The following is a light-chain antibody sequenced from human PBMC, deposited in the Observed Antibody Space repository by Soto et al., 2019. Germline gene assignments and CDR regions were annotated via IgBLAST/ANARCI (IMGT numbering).Light chain of an antibody. CDR1: QGISSY. Sequence: AIRMTQSPSSLSASTGDRVTITCPASQGISSYLAWFQQKPGRPPKLLMSATSTLQSDVPSRFSGSGSGTDFTLTIGCLQSEDLAPYYCQQYYTYPWTFGQGTKVEIK. V-gene: IGKV1-8*01. CDR3: QQYYTYPWT. CDR2: ATS. J-gene: IGKJ1*01.